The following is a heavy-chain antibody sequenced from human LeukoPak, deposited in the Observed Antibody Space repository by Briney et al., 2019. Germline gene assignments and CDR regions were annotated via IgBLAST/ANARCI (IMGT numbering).Heavy chain of an antibody. Sequence: SETLSLTCAVYGGSFSGYYWSWIRQPPGKGLEWIGEINHSGSTNYNPSLKSRVTISVDTSKNQFSLKLSSVTAADTAVYYCARGGVAAAGSYYYYYYMDVWGKGTTVTVSS. CDR1: GGSFSGYY. J-gene: IGHJ6*03. CDR3: ARGGVAAAGSYYYYYYMDV. CDR2: INHSGST. D-gene: IGHD6-13*01. V-gene: IGHV4-34*01.